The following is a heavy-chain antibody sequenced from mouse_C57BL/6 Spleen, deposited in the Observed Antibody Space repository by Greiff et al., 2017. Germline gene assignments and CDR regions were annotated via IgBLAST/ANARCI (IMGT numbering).Heavy chain of an antibody. CDR2: ISYDGSN. CDR3: ARDRTTVVADWYFDV. V-gene: IGHV3-6*01. CDR1: GYSITSGYY. J-gene: IGHJ1*03. D-gene: IGHD1-1*01. Sequence: EVQVVESGPGLVKPSQSLSLTCSVTGYSITSGYYWNWIRQFPGNKLEWMGYISYDGSNNYNPSLKNRISITRDTSKNQFFLKLNSVTTEDTATYYCARDRTTVVADWYFDVWGTGTTVTVSS.